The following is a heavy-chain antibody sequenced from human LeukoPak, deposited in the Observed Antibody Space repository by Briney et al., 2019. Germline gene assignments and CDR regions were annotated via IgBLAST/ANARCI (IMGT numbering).Heavy chain of an antibody. CDR2: ISWNSGSI. CDR3: AKRTGNWGYFDY. Sequence: GRSLRLSCAASGFTFDDYAMHWVRQAPGKGLEWVSGISWNSGSIGYADSVKGRFTISRDNAKNSLYLQMNSLRAEDTAVYYCAKRTGNWGYFDYWGQGTLVTVSS. V-gene: IGHV3-9*01. J-gene: IGHJ4*02. D-gene: IGHD3-16*01. CDR1: GFTFDDYA.